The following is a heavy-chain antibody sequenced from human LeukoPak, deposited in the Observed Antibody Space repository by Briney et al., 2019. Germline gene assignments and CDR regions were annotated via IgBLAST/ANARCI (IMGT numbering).Heavy chain of an antibody. CDR3: AKRSNDFWSGFSVPPGYGLDV. CDR1: GFSSVTYA. Sequence: GGSLRLSCAASGFSSVTYAIDWVRQAPGKGLEWVSGISSSGSTTFYADSVKGRFTVSRDNSKNTVYLQMNGLRAEDTATYYCAKRSNDFWSGFSVPPGYGLDVWGQGSTVIVSS. CDR2: ISSSGSTT. J-gene: IGHJ6*01. V-gene: IGHV3-23*01. D-gene: IGHD3-3*01.